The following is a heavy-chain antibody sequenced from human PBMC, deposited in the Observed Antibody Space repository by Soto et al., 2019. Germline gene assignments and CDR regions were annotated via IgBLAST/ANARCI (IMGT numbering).Heavy chain of an antibody. Sequence: SETLSLTCAVPSPSIISGAYSWSWIRQPPGTGLERIGYIYNIGSTIYNPSFRSRVSFSLDTSQEQFSLNLSSLTVTDTAVYYCARHVNLPLAGTGFDSWGRGTLVTVS. V-gene: IGHV4-30-4*07. CDR2: IYNIGST. D-gene: IGHD6-19*01. CDR1: SPSIISGAYS. CDR3: ARHVNLPLAGTGFDS. J-gene: IGHJ4*02.